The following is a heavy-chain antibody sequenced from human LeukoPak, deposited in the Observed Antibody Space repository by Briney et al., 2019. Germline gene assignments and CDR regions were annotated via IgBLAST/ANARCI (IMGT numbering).Heavy chain of an antibody. Sequence: GGSLRLSCAASGFNFASNWMHWVHQTPGKGLMWVSRINSGGSGTSYADSVEGRFTISRDNAKNTLYLQMNSLRAEDTAVYYCARTIHSSGLPFDYWGQGTLVTVSS. J-gene: IGHJ4*02. V-gene: IGHV3-74*01. CDR1: GFNFASNW. D-gene: IGHD3-22*01. CDR2: INSGGSGT. CDR3: ARTIHSSGLPFDY.